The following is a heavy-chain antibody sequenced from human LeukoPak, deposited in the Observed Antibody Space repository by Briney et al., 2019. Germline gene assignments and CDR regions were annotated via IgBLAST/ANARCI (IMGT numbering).Heavy chain of an antibody. Sequence: PGGSLRLSCAASGFSISTYWMSWVRQAPGKGLEWVANIKQDGSEKYYVDSVKGRFTISRDNAKNSLYLQMNSLRAEDTAVYYCARDHSSSWYGSWLYWGQGTLVTVSS. CDR1: GFSISTYW. CDR3: ARDHSSSWYGSWLY. D-gene: IGHD6-13*01. CDR2: IKQDGSEK. V-gene: IGHV3-7*04. J-gene: IGHJ4*02.